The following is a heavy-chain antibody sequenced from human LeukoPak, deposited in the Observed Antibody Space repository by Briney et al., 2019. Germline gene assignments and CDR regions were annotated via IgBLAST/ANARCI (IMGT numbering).Heavy chain of an antibody. CDR3: ARLSAYYYGSYFYYYMDV. V-gene: IGHV3-7*01. CDR1: GFSFSSYW. Sequence: GGSLRLSCEGSGFSFSSYWMTWVRQSPGKGPEWVANIKQDESVRYTVDSVKGRFTISRDNAKNSVYLQMNSLKGEDTALYYCARLSAYYYGSYFYYYMDVWGKGTTVTVPS. CDR2: IKQDESVR. D-gene: IGHD3-10*01. J-gene: IGHJ6*03.